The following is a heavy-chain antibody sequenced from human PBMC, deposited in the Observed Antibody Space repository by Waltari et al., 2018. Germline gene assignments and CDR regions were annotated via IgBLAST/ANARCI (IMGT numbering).Heavy chain of an antibody. CDR1: RGSIISGGYY. V-gene: IGHV4-31*03. CDR2: IYYSGST. D-gene: IGHD3-10*01. J-gene: IGHJ5*02. CDR3: ARAPGRSELPKT. Sequence: QVQLQESCPGLVKPSQTLSLTCTVSRGSIISGGYYWSWIRQHPGKGLEWIGYIYYSGSTYYNPSLKSRVTISVDTSKNQFSLKLSSVTAADTAVYYCARAPGRSELPKTWGQGTLVTVSS.